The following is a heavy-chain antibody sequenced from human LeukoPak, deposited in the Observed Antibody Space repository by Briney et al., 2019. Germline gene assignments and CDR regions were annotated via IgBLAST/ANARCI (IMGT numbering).Heavy chain of an antibody. V-gene: IGHV3-53*01. CDR3: ARVNPTNSGFYTY. CDR2: IYSGGST. J-gene: IGHJ1*01. D-gene: IGHD3-22*01. CDR1: GFSVGTNS. Sequence: GGSLRLACAASGFSVGTNSMSWVRQSPGKGLEWVSVIYSGGSTYYADSVNGRFTISRDNSRNTLSLQMNSLRAEDTALYYCARVNPTNSGFYTYWGQGTLVTVSS.